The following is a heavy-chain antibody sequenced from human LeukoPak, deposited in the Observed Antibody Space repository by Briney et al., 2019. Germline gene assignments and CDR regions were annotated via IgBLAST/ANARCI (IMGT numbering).Heavy chain of an antibody. CDR2: IRYDGSNK. V-gene: IGHV3-30*02. D-gene: IGHD6-13*01. CDR1: GFTFSNAW. Sequence: GGSLRLSCAASGFTFSNAWMSWVRQAPGKGLEWVAFIRYDGSNKYYADSVKGRFTISRDDSKNTLYLQMNSLKTEDTAVYYCTTRTRDSSSWYSTIMDYWGQGTLVTVSS. J-gene: IGHJ4*02. CDR3: TTRTRDSSSWYSTIMDY.